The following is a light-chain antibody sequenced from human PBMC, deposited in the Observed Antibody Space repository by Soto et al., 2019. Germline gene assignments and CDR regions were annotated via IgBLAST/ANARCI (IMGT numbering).Light chain of an antibody. CDR3: SSYAGSNNLYV. J-gene: IGLJ1*01. Sequence: QSVLTRPPSASGSPGQSVTSSCTGTSSDVGGYNYVSWYQQHPGKAPKLMIYEVSKRPSGVPDRFSGSKSGNTASLTVSGLQAEDEADYYCSSYAGSNNLYVFGTGTKVTVL. CDR1: SSDVGGYNY. CDR2: EVS. V-gene: IGLV2-8*01.